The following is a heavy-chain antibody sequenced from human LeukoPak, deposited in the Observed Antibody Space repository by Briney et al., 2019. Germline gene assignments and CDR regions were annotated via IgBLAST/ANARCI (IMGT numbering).Heavy chain of an antibody. D-gene: IGHD1-7*01. CDR2: IKPDGSDT. CDR1: GFIFTDYW. V-gene: IGHV3-7*02. CDR3: AGTRLELPDVRGVKYYYYGMDV. Sequence: GGSLRLSCAASGFIFTDYWMSWVRQAPGKGLEWVANIKPDGSDTYYADSVKGRFTISKDDAENSVSLQMNSLRVEDTALYYCAGTRLELPDVRGVKYYYYGMDVWGQGTTVTVSS. J-gene: IGHJ6*02.